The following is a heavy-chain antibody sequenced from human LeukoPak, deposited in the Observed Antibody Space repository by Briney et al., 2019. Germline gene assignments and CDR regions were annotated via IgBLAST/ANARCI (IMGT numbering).Heavy chain of an antibody. CDR3: ARFNAAANPGDYYMDV. CDR2: IYYSGST. Sequence: SVTLSLTCTVSGGSISSYYWSWIRQPPGKGLEWMGYIYYSGSTNYNPSLKSRVTISVDTSKNQFSLKLSSVTAADTAVYYCARFNAAANPGDYYMDVWGKGTTVTVSS. J-gene: IGHJ6*03. V-gene: IGHV4-59*08. D-gene: IGHD6-13*01. CDR1: GGSISSYY.